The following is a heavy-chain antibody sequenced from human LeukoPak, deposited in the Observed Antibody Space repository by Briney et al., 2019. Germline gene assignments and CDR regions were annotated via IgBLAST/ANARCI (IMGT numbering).Heavy chain of an antibody. J-gene: IGHJ3*02. CDR1: GFTFTNSW. CDR2: IKEDGTDK. CDR3: ATDRSAFDI. Sequence: GGSLRLSCVASGFTFTNSWMTWVRQAPGNGLEWVANIKEDGTDKYYVDSVKGRFTISRDNAKNSLYLQMNGLRAEDTAVYYCATDRSAFDIWGQGTMVTVSS. V-gene: IGHV3-7*01.